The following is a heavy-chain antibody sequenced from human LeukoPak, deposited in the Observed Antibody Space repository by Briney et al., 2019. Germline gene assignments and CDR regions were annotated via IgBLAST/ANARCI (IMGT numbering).Heavy chain of an antibody. V-gene: IGHV1-69*06. Sequence: SVKVSCKASGGTFGSYAISWVRQAPGQGLEWMGGIIPIFGTANYAQKFQGRVTITADKSTSTAYMELSSLRSEDTAVYYCARDRSITMVRGGNYYYGMDVWGKGTTVTVSS. CDR2: IIPIFGTA. CDR1: GGTFGSYA. J-gene: IGHJ6*04. CDR3: ARDRSITMVRGGNYYYGMDV. D-gene: IGHD3-10*01.